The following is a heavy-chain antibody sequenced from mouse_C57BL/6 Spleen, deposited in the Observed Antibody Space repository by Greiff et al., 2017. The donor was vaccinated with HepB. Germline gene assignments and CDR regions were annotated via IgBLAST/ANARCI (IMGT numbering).Heavy chain of an antibody. CDR1: GFTFSDYG. CDR2: ISSGSSTI. V-gene: IGHV5-17*01. D-gene: IGHD2-3*01. CDR3: ARGRWLPLDY. Sequence: EVKLVESGGGLVKPGGSLKLSCAASGFTFSDYGMHWVRQAPEKGLEWVAYISSGSSTIYYADTVKGRFTISRDNAKNTLFLQMNSLRSEDTAMYYCARGRWLPLDYWGQGTTLTVSS. J-gene: IGHJ2*01.